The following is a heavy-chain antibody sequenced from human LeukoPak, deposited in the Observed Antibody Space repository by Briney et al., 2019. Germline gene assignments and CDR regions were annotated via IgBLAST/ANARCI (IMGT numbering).Heavy chain of an antibody. D-gene: IGHD1-7*01. CDR1: GGSISSGNYY. Sequence: SETLSLTCTVSGGSISSGNYYWSWIRQPAGKGLEWIGRIYPSGTTLGRIYASGTTHYNPSLKSRVTISLDTSKNQFPLRLSFVTAADTALYFCARGLGTTNFDYWGQGTLVTVSS. V-gene: IGHV4-61*02. CDR3: ARGLGTTNFDY. J-gene: IGHJ4*02. CDR2: IYASGTT.